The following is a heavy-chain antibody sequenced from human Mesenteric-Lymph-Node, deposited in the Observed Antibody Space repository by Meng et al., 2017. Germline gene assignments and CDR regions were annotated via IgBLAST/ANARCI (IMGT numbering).Heavy chain of an antibody. Sequence: QGQLQQWGAGLLKPSETLSLTCSVSGGSISSGDSYWSWIRQPPGKGLEWIGYIYYSGSTYYNPSLKSRITISVDTSKNQFSLKLSSVTAADTAVYYCARGQKGYFDLWGRGTLVTVSS. J-gene: IGHJ2*01. V-gene: IGHV4-30-4*01. CDR3: ARGQKGYFDL. CDR2: IYYSGST. CDR1: GGSISSGDSY.